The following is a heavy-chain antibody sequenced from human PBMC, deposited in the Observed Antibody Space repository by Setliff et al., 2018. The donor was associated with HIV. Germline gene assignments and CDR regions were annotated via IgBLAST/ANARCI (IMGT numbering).Heavy chain of an antibody. D-gene: IGHD1-1*01. Sequence: ASVKVSCKASGGTFSSHTITWVRQAPGQGLEWLGLIHYSVRDRGYAQDFQGRVIMTGDMSTTTVHLQLSSLRFDDTAVYYCAREQPGTYFFDYWGQGTLVTVSS. CDR2: IHYSVRDR. CDR1: GGTFSSHT. V-gene: IGHV1-46*01. J-gene: IGHJ4*02. CDR3: AREQPGTYFFDY.